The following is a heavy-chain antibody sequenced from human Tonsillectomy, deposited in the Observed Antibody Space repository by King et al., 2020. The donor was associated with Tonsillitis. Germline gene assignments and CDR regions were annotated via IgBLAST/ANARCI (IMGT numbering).Heavy chain of an antibody. Sequence: QLVQSGAEVKKPGASVKVSCKVSGYTLTELSIHWVRQAPGKGLEWMGAFDPEIGETVYAQNYQGRVTMTEDTSADTAYLELSSLRSEDTAVYYCATERILLFGDAKIPIAWGQGTLVTVSS. J-gene: IGHJ4*02. D-gene: IGHD3-10*01. CDR3: ATERILLFGDAKIPIA. CDR1: GYTLTELS. V-gene: IGHV1-24*01. CDR2: FDPEIGET.